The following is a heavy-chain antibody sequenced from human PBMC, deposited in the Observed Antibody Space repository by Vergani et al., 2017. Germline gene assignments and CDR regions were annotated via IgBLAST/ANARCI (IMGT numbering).Heavy chain of an antibody. V-gene: IGHV2-5*01. CDR2: IYWNDDK. J-gene: IGHJ6*02. Sequence: QITLKESGPTLVKPTQTLTLTCTFSGFSLSTSGVGVGWIRQPPGKALEWLALIYWNDDKRYSPSLKSRLTITKDTSKNQVVLTMTNMDPVDTATDYCARMARDIVVVPAAIRYYYYGIDVWGQGTTVTVSS. D-gene: IGHD2-2*01. CDR1: GFSLSTSGVG. CDR3: ARMARDIVVVPAAIRYYYYGIDV.